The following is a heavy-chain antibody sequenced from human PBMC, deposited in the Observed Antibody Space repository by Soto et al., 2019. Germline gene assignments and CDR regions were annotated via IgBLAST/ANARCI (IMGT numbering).Heavy chain of an antibody. CDR2: ISGTGGVT. Sequence: EVMLLESGGGLVQPGGSLRLSCAASGFTFSSYVMSWVRQAPGKGLEWVAGISGTGGVTYYADSVKGRLTISRDNSKNTVYLQINSLRAEDTAVYYCVKDRGLEIRYNWFGPWGQGTLVTVSS. CDR1: GFTFSSYV. D-gene: IGHD1-7*01. V-gene: IGHV3-23*01. J-gene: IGHJ5*02. CDR3: VKDRGLEIRYNWFGP.